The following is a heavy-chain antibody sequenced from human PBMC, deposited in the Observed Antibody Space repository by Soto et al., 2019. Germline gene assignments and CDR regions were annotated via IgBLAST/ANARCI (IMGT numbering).Heavy chain of an antibody. V-gene: IGHV3-53*01. CDR1: GFTVSSNY. J-gene: IGHJ6*02. CDR3: ARPRGGMATITNYYYGMDV. CDR2: IYSGGST. Sequence: AGSLRLSCAASGFTVSSNYMSWVRQAPGKGLEWVSVIYSGGSTYYADSVKGRFTISRDNAKNTLYLQMNSLRGEDTAVYYCARPRGGMATITNYYYGMDVWGQVTTVTVPS. D-gene: IGHD5-12*01.